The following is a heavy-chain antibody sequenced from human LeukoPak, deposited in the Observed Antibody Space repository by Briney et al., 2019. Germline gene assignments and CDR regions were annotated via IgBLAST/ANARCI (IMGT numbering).Heavy chain of an antibody. CDR1: GFTFSSYS. D-gene: IGHD3-10*01. CDR2: ISSSSSSI. CDR3: ARVGLDYYGSGSVDH. V-gene: IGHV3-21*01. Sequence: GGSLRLSCAASGFTFSSYSMNWVRQAPGKGLEWVSSISSSSSSIYYADSVKGRFTISRDNAKNSLYLQMNSLRAEDTAVYYCARVGLDYYGSGSVDHWGQGTLVTVSS. J-gene: IGHJ4*02.